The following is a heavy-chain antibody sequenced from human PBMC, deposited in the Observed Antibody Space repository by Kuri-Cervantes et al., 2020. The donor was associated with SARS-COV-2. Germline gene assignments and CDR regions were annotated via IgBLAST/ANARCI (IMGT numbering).Heavy chain of an antibody. CDR2: TYYRSKWYN. J-gene: IGHJ6*02. CDR1: GDSVSSNTAA. V-gene: IGHV6-1*01. D-gene: IGHD6-6*01. Sequence: LRLSCAISGDSVSSNTAAWNWIRQSPSRGLEWLGRTYYRSKWYNDYAVSVKSRITINPDTSKNQFSLRLNSVTPEDTAVYYCVRVHPGPEYYYGMDVWGQGTTVTVSS. CDR3: VRVHPGPEYYYGMDV.